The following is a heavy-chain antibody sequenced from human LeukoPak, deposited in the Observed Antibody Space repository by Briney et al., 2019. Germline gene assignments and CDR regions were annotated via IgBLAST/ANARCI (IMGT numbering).Heavy chain of an antibody. D-gene: IGHD3-16*02. V-gene: IGHV3-23*01. Sequence: GSLRLPCSASGFTFISYAMSWVRQAPGKGLEWVSAISGSGGSTYYADSVKGRSPISRDNSKNTLYLQMNSLRAGETAVYYCAKKVGRDYVWGSYRPRGYGMDVWGQGTTVTVSS. CDR3: AKKVGRDYVWGSYRPRGYGMDV. J-gene: IGHJ6*02. CDR1: GFTFISYA. CDR2: ISGSGGST.